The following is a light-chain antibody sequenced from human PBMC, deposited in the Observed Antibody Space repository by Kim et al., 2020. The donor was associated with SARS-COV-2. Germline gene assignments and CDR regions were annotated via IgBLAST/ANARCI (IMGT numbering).Light chain of an antibody. CDR3: QSYDSRSVV. V-gene: IGLV6-57*02. Sequence: NFMLTQPHSVSDSPGKTVTISCTGSSGSIAASYVQWYQQRPGSVPTIVIYEDNQRPSGVPDRFSGSIDSSSNSAFLTISGLKTEDEADYYCQSYDSRSVVFGGGTKSPS. J-gene: IGLJ2*01. CDR2: EDN. CDR1: SGSIAASY.